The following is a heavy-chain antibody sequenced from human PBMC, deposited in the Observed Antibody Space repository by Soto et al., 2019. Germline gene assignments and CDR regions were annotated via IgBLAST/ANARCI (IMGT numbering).Heavy chain of an antibody. D-gene: IGHD4-17*01. Sequence: QVQLQESGPGLVKPSQTLSLTCTVSGGSISSGGYYWSWIRQHPGKGLEWIGYIYYSGSTYYNPSLKSRVTISVDTSKNPFSLKLSSVTAADTAVYYCARTPRTTVTTFYFDYWGQGTLVTVSS. J-gene: IGHJ4*02. CDR3: ARTPRTTVTTFYFDY. V-gene: IGHV4-31*03. CDR1: GGSISSGGYY. CDR2: IYYSGST.